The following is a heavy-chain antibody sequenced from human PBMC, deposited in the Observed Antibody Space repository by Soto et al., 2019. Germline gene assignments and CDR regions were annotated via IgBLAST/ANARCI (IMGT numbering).Heavy chain of an antibody. Sequence: QLQLQESGPGLVKPSETLSLTCTVSGGSITNTNYAWGWVRQPPGKGLEWLGSIYYRGSTYYNPPLKSRITLSVDTSKNQFSLKVSSVTAADTAVYYCAAQYAAFTPLGDWGQGELVTVSS. CDR3: AAQYAAFTPLGD. D-gene: IGHD2-15*01. CDR1: GGSITNTNYA. J-gene: IGHJ4*02. CDR2: IYYRGST. V-gene: IGHV4-39*01.